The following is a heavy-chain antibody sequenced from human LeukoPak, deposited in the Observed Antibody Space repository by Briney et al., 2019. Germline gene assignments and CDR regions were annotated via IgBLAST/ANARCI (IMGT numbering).Heavy chain of an antibody. CDR1: GGSISSYY. D-gene: IGHD4-17*01. Sequence: PSETLSLTCTVSGGSISSYYWSWIRQPPGKGLEWIGYIYYSGSTNYNPSLKSRVTISVDTSKNQFSLKLSSVTAADTAVYYCARLGLRSPYYYYYHYMDVWGKGTTVTVSS. V-gene: IGHV4-59*01. CDR2: IYYSGST. CDR3: ARLGLRSPYYYYYHYMDV. J-gene: IGHJ6*03.